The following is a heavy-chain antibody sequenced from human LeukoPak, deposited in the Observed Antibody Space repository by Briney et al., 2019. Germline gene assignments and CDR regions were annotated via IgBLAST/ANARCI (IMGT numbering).Heavy chain of an antibody. CDR1: GYIFTSYW. CDR2: IYPGDSDT. D-gene: IGHD2-2*01. Sequence: GESLKISCEGSGYIFTSYWIGWVRQMPGKGLEWMGIIYPGDSDTRYSPSFQGQVTISADKSISTAYLQWSSLKASDTAMYYCARHSYCSSTTCYYYYGMDVWGQGTTVTVSS. V-gene: IGHV5-51*01. J-gene: IGHJ6*02. CDR3: ARHSYCSSTTCYYYYGMDV.